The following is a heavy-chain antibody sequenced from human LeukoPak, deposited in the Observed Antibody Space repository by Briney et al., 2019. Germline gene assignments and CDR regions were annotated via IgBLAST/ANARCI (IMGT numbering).Heavy chain of an antibody. J-gene: IGHJ3*01. CDR1: GGSISSGSYY. CDR3: ARDSQIRLLLNDYDVFDV. Sequence: PSETLSLTCTVSGGSISSGSYYWSWIRQPAGKGLEWIGRIYTSGSTNYNPSLKSRVTMSVDTSKNQFSLKLSSVTAADTAVYYCARDSQIRLLLNDYDVFDVWGQGTVVTVSS. D-gene: IGHD2-21*02. CDR2: IYTSGST. V-gene: IGHV4-61*02.